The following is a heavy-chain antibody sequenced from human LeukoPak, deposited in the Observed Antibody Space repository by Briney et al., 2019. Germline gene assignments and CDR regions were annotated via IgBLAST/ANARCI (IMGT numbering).Heavy chain of an antibody. D-gene: IGHD2-21*02. J-gene: IGHJ4*02. CDR3: AKDLRPHIVVVTAIRPPFDY. Sequence: GGSLRLSCAASGFTFSSYGMHWVRQAPGKGLEWVAVISYDGSNKYYADSVKGRFTISRDNSKNTLYLQMNSLRAEDTAVYYCAKDLRPHIVVVTAIRPPFDYWGQGTLVTVSS. CDR1: GFTFSSYG. CDR2: ISYDGSNK. V-gene: IGHV3-30*18.